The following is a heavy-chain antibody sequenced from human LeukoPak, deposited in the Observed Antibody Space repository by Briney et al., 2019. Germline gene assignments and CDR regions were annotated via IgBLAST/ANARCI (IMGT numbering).Heavy chain of an antibody. CDR3: ARDPSLPYCSGGSCYSHYYYYGMDV. Sequence: GGSLGLSCAASGFTVSSNYMSWVRQAPGKGLEWVSVIYSGGSTYYADSVKGRFTISRDNSKNTLYLQMNSLRAEDTAVYYCARDPSLPYCSGGSCYSHYYYYGMDVWGQGTTVTVSS. J-gene: IGHJ6*02. CDR1: GFTVSSNY. D-gene: IGHD2-15*01. CDR2: IYSGGST. V-gene: IGHV3-53*01.